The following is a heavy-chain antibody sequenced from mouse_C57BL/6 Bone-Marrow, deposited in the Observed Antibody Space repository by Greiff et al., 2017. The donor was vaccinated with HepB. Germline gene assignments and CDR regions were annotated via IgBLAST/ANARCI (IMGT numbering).Heavy chain of an antibody. J-gene: IGHJ1*03. CDR3: TTPLVTPYWYFDV. CDR2: IDPENGDT. D-gene: IGHD2-1*01. Sequence: EVQLQQSGAELVRPGASVKLSCTASGFNIKDDYMHWVKQRPEQGLEWIGWIDPENGDTEYASKFQGKATITADTSSNTAYLQLSSLTSEDTAVYDCTTPLVTPYWYFDVWGTGTTVTVSS. CDR1: GFNIKDDY. V-gene: IGHV14-4*01.